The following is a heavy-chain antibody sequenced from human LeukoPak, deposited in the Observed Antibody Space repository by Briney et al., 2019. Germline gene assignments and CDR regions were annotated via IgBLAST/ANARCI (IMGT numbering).Heavy chain of an antibody. V-gene: IGHV3-11*06. D-gene: IGHD2-8*01. Sequence: SGGSLRLSCAASGFTFSDSYMSWIRQAAGKGLEWISYISSTSSHTNYADSVKGRFTISRDNAKNSLYLQMNSLRAEDTAVYYCARGTYYFDFWGQGTLVTVSS. CDR2: ISSTSSHT. J-gene: IGHJ4*02. CDR1: GFTFSDSY. CDR3: ARGTYYFDF.